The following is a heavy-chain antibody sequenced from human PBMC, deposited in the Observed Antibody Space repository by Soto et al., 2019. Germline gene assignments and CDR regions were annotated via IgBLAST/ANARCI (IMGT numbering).Heavy chain of an antibody. CDR1: GGSFSDYY. Sequence: QVQLHESGPGLVKPSETLSLTCTVSGGSFSDYYWSWIRQPPGKGLEWVGYTHYSGGAIYSPSLKSRVIMSVDTSKKQTSLRLNSVAAADTAVYYCASGRPSTDCSSGVCYPVAGYFYMDVWGKGTVVSVSS. V-gene: IGHV4-59*08. CDR2: THYSGGA. D-gene: IGHD2-8*01. J-gene: IGHJ6*03. CDR3: ASGRPSTDCSSGVCYPVAGYFYMDV.